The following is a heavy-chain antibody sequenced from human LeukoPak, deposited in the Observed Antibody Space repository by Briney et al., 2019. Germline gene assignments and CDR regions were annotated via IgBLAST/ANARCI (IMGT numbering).Heavy chain of an antibody. CDR1: GFSFSEFF. Sequence: GGSLRLSCAASGFSFSEFFMDWVRQAPGKGLEWLGRIRHKFRSYSTEYAASVKGRLTISRDDSQNSVFLQMSSLRTEDKAVYYCARGDTGRGKEYNYGEDVWGQGTTVTVSS. V-gene: IGHV3-72*01. J-gene: IGHJ6*02. CDR3: ARGDTGRGKEYNYGEDV. D-gene: IGHD5-24*01. CDR2: IRHKFRSYST.